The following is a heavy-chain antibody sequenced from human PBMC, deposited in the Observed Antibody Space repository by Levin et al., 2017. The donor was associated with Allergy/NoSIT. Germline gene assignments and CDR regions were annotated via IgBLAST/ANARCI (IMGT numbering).Heavy chain of an antibody. V-gene: IGHV3-7*01. J-gene: IGHJ4*02. CDR1: GFTFSSHW. Sequence: GGSLRLSCAASGFTFSSHWMSWVRQAPGKGLEWVANIIQDGSEKHYVESVKGRFTISRDNAKNSLSLQMNGLRAEDTAVYYCARGTKIVVPTAIRPLDYWGQGTLVTVSS. CDR2: IIQDGSEK. D-gene: IGHD2-21*02. CDR3: ARGTKIVVPTAIRPLDY.